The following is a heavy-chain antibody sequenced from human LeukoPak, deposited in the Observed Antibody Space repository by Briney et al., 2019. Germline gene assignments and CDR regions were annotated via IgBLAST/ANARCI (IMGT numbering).Heavy chain of an antibody. CDR2: ISYDGSNK. D-gene: IGHD4-11*01. CDR1: GFTFSSYA. CDR3: ARTLYTVYYYYGMDV. V-gene: IGHV3-30-3*01. Sequence: GGSLRLSCAASGFTFSSYAMHWVRQAPGKGLEWVAVISYDGSNKYYADSVKGRFTISRDNSKNTLYLQMNSLRAKDTAVYYCARTLYTVYYYYGMDVWGQGTTVTVSS. J-gene: IGHJ6*02.